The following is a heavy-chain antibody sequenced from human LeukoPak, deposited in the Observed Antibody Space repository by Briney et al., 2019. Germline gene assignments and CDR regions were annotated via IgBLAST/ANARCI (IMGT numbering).Heavy chain of an antibody. CDR3: ARKYCSTTSCLFDN. D-gene: IGHD2-2*01. Sequence: GRSLRLSCTASGFTFSNYGMHWVRQAPGKGLQWVSDISSSGTTIYYADSVKGRFTISRDNAKNSLYLQMNSLRVEDTAVYYCARKYCSTTSCLFDNWGQGTLVTVSS. CDR2: ISSSGTTI. CDR1: GFTFSNYG. V-gene: IGHV3-48*04. J-gene: IGHJ4*02.